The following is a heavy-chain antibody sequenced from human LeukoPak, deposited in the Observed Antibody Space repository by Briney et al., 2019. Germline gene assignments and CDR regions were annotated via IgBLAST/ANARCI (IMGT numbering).Heavy chain of an antibody. CDR3: ARDSITIFGVVQYYGMDV. D-gene: IGHD3-3*01. Sequence: PGGSLRLSCAASGFTVSNNYMSWVRQAPGKGLEWVSIIYSGDRTYYADSVKGRFTISRDNSKNTLYLQMNSLRAEDTAVYYCARDSITIFGVVQYYGMDVWGQGTTVTVFS. CDR1: GFTVSNNY. CDR2: IYSGDRT. J-gene: IGHJ6*02. V-gene: IGHV3-53*01.